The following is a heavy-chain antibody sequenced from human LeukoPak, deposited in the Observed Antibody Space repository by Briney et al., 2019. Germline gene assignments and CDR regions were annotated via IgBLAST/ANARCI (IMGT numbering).Heavy chain of an antibody. D-gene: IGHD3-22*01. Sequence: SETLSLTCTVSGGSISSYYWSWIRQPAGKGLEWIGRIHTSGNSNYNPSLKSRVTMSGDTSKNQFSLKLSSVTAADTAVYYCARDQYYYDSSAYLFDYWGQGTLVTVSS. J-gene: IGHJ4*02. CDR2: IHTSGNS. CDR3: ARDQYYYDSSAYLFDY. CDR1: GGSISSYY. V-gene: IGHV4-4*07.